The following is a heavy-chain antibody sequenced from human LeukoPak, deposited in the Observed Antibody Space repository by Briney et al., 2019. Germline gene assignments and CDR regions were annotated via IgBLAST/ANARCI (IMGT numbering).Heavy chain of an antibody. D-gene: IGHD1-26*01. J-gene: IGHJ4*02. Sequence: PGRSLRLSCAASGFTFSSYGMHWVRQAPGKGLEWVAVISYDGSNKYYADSVKGRFTISRDNSKNTLYLQKNSLRAEDTAVYYCAKDWDLGKQPDFDYWGQGTLVTVSS. CDR1: GFTFSSYG. V-gene: IGHV3-30*18. CDR3: AKDWDLGKQPDFDY. CDR2: ISYDGSNK.